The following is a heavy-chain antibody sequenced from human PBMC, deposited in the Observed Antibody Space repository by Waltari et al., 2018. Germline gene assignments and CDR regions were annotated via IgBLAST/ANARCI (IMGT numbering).Heavy chain of an antibody. J-gene: IGHJ6*03. Sequence: QVQLVESGGGVVQPGGSLRLSCAASGFTFSSYGMHWVRQAPGKWLEWVAVIRYDGSNKYYADSVKGRFTISRDNSKNTLYLQMNSLRAEDTAVYYCAKDTQFLYYYYMTSGAKGPRSPSP. CDR1: GFTFSSYG. CDR2: IRYDGSNK. V-gene: IGHV3-30*02. CDR3: AKDTQFLYYYYMTS.